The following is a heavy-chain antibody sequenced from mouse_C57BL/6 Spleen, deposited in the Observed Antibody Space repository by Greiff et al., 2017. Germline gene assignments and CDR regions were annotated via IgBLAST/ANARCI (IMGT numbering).Heavy chain of an antibody. D-gene: IGHD1-1*01. Sequence: VKLVESGAELVKPGASVKISCKASGYAFSSYWMNWVKQRPGKGLEWIGQIYPGDGDTNYNGKFKGKATLTADKSSSTAYMQLSSLTSEDSAVYFCARKGTTVVAFDYWGQGTTLTVSS. V-gene: IGHV1-80*01. CDR1: GYAFSSYW. CDR3: ARKGTTVVAFDY. J-gene: IGHJ2*01. CDR2: IYPGDGDT.